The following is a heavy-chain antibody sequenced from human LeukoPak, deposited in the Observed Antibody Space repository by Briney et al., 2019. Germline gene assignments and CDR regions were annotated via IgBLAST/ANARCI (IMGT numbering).Heavy chain of an antibody. CDR2: INYDGTST. CDR1: GFTFSSYW. D-gene: IGHD6-13*01. CDR3: AKGDSSSWDYYYYMDV. V-gene: IGHV3-74*01. J-gene: IGHJ6*03. Sequence: GGSLRLSCSASGFTFSSYWMHWARQAPGKGLVWVSRINYDGTSTSYADSVKGRFTISRDNAKNTMYLQMNSLRAEDTAVYYCAKGDSSSWDYYYYMDVWGKGTTVTVSS.